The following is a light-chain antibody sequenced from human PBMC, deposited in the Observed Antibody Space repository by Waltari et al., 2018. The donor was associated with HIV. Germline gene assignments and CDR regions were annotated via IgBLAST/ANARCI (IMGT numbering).Light chain of an antibody. CDR3: QSYDSNLSGL. CDR2: GNS. CDR1: SSNIGAGYD. V-gene: IGLV1-40*01. Sequence: QSELTQPPSVSAAPGQRVTISCTGSSSNIGAGYDVHWYQQVPGRAPKVVIYGNSNRPSGVPDRFAGSKAGCSASLVITGLQSEDEADYYCQSYDSNLSGLFGGGTKVTVL. J-gene: IGLJ2*01.